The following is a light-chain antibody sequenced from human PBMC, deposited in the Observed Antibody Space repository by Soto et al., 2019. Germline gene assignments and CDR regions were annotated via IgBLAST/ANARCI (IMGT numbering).Light chain of an antibody. CDR1: QSVISN. Sequence: EIVMTQSPATLSLSPGERATLSCRASQSVISNLAWYQHKPGQTPRLLIYGASSRATGIPDRFSGSGSGTDFTLTISRLEPEDFAVYYCQQHGSSPITFGQGTRLEIK. CDR2: GAS. CDR3: QQHGSSPIT. V-gene: IGKV3-20*01. J-gene: IGKJ5*01.